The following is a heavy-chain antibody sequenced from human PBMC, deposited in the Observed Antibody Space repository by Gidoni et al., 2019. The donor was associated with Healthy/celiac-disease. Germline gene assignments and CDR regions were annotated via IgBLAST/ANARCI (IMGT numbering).Heavy chain of an antibody. J-gene: IGHJ5*02. CDR3: ARGQRLLWFGELSGGGWFDP. Sequence: QVQLHQWGAGLSKRSETLSLSRAVYGGTFSVYCWRWIRQPPGKGLEWIGEINHSGITNYNPSLKSRVTISVDTSKNQFSLKLSSVTAAHTAVYYCARGQRLLWFGELSGGGWFDPWGQGTLVTVSS. D-gene: IGHD3-10*01. V-gene: IGHV4-34*01. CDR1: GGTFSVYC. CDR2: INHSGIT.